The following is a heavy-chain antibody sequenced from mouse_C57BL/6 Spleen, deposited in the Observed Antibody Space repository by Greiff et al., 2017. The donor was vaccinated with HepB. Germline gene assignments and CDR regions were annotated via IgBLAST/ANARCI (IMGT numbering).Heavy chain of an antibody. CDR2: ISDGGSYT. J-gene: IGHJ4*01. Sequence: EVQVVESGGGLVKPGGSLKLSCAASGFTFSSYAMSWVRQTPEKRLEWVATISDGGSYTYYPDNVKGRFTISRDNAKNNLYLQMSHLKSEDTAMYYCARVTTVVATRYAMDYWGQGTSVTVSS. CDR1: GFTFSSYA. D-gene: IGHD1-1*01. V-gene: IGHV5-4*01. CDR3: ARVTTVVATRYAMDY.